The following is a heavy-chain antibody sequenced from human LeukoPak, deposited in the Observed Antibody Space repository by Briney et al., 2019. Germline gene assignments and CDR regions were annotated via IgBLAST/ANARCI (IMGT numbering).Heavy chain of an antibody. CDR1: GFTFGDYA. Sequence: PGGSLRLSCIASGFTFGDYAMSWVRQAPGKGLEWVAVISYDGDNKYFADSVKGRFTISRDNSKNTLYLQMNSLRAEDTAVYYCAKDRLLLARGVIDAFDIWGQGTMVTVSS. V-gene: IGHV3-30*04. CDR2: ISYDGDNK. CDR3: AKDRLLLARGVIDAFDI. D-gene: IGHD3-10*01. J-gene: IGHJ3*02.